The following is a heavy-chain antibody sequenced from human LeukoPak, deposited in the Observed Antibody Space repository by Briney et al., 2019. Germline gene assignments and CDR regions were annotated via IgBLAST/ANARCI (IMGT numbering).Heavy chain of an antibody. CDR1: GYSFTSYW. CDR3: ARRNGYNGGGYYYYYYMDV. CDR2: IYPGGSDT. Sequence: GESLKISCKGSGYSFTSYWIGWVRQMPGKGLEWMGIIYPGGSDTRYSPSFQGQVTISADKSISTAYLQWSSLKASDTAMYYCARRNGYNGGGYYYYYYMDVWGKGTTVTVSS. J-gene: IGHJ6*03. V-gene: IGHV5-51*01. D-gene: IGHD5-24*01.